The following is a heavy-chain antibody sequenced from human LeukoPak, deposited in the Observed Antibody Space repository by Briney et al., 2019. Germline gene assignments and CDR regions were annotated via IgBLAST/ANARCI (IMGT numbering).Heavy chain of an antibody. Sequence: GESLKISCKGSGYSFPIYWIGWVRQMPGKGLEWMGIIFPDDSDTRYSPSFQGQVTISADKSISTAYLQWSSLKASDTAMYYCATQYGDYYGVGVFDIWGQGTMVTVSS. V-gene: IGHV5-51*01. CDR2: IFPDDSDT. J-gene: IGHJ3*02. D-gene: IGHD4-17*01. CDR3: ATQYGDYYGVGVFDI. CDR1: GYSFPIYW.